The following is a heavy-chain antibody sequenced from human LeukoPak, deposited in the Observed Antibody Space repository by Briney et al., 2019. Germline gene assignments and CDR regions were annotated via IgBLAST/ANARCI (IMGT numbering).Heavy chain of an antibody. D-gene: IGHD3-10*01. CDR3: ARDRMVLWFGELSAKNYYYYGMDV. J-gene: IGHJ6*02. Sequence: GGSLRLSCAASGFTFSSYSMNWVRQAPGKGLEWVSSISSSSSYIYYADSVKGRFTISRDNAKNSLYLQMNSLRAEDTAVYYCARDRMVLWFGELSAKNYYYYGMDVWGQGTTVTVSS. CDR1: GFTFSSYS. V-gene: IGHV3-21*01. CDR2: ISSSSSYI.